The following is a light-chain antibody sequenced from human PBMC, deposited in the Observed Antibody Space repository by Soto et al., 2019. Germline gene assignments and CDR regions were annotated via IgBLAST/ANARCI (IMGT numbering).Light chain of an antibody. J-gene: IGLJ1*01. CDR3: CSYAGSSTYV. CDR2: EGS. CDR1: NXDVGGYNF. Sequence: QSALTQPDSVSGSPGQSITISCTGTNXDVGGYNFVSWYQQHPDKAPKVIIYEGSKRPSGVSNRFSGSKSGNTASLTISGLQAEDEADYYCCSYAGSSTYVFGTGTKVTFL. V-gene: IGLV2-23*01.